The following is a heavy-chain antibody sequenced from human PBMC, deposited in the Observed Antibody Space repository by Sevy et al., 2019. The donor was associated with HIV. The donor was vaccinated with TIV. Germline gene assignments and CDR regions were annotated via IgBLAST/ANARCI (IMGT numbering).Heavy chain of an antibody. J-gene: IGHJ3*02. CDR1: GYTFTSYG. Sequence: ASVKVSCKASGYTFTSYGISWVRQAPGQGLEWMGWISAYNGNTNYAQKLQGRVTMTTDTSTSTAYMELRSLRSDETAVYYCARDRGYSSGWGDAFDIWGQGTMVTVSS. CDR3: ARDRGYSSGWGDAFDI. CDR2: ISAYNGNT. V-gene: IGHV1-18*01. D-gene: IGHD6-19*01.